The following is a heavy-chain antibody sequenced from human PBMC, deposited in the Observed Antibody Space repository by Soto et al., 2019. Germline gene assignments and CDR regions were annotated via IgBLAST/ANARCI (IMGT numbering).Heavy chain of an antibody. D-gene: IGHD3-22*01. CDR2: ISGSGGST. CDR3: AKGTYYYDSSAYYGY. J-gene: IGHJ4*02. CDR1: GFTFSSYA. Sequence: EVQLLESGGGLVQPGGSLRLSCAASGFTFSSYAMTWIRQAPGKGLEWVSAISGSGGSTYYADSVKGRFTISRDNSKNTLYLQMNSLRAEDTAVYYCAKGTYYYDSSAYYGYWGQGTLVTVSS. V-gene: IGHV3-23*01.